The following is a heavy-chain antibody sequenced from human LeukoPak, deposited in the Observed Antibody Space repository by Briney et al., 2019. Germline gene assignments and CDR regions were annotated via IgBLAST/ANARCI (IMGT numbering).Heavy chain of an antibody. CDR2: IRYEGNEK. D-gene: IGHD1-14*01. CDR1: GFTFSYYG. J-gene: IGHJ4*02. CDR3: ARGTGWSQTPVDY. V-gene: IGHV3-30*02. Sequence: TGGSLRLSCVASGFTFSYYGMHWVRQAPGKGLEWVAFIRYEGNEKYYADSVKGRFTISRDNAKNSLYLQMNSLRAEDTAVYYCARGTGWSQTPVDYWGQGILVTVSS.